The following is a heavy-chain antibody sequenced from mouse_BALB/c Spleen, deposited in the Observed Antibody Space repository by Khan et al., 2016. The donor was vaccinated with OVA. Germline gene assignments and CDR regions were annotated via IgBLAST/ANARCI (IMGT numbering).Heavy chain of an antibody. CDR3: ASDKIDD. CDR1: GYTFTSYW. J-gene: IGHJ2*01. CDR2: INPTSGYT. Sequence: QVQLLQSGAELAKPGASVKMSCTASGYTFTSYWMHWIKQRHGQGLEWIGFINPTSGYTDYNQKFKDKATLTADKSSSTAYMQLSSMTSDDSADYCSASDKIDDWGQGTALTVSS. V-gene: IGHV1-7*01.